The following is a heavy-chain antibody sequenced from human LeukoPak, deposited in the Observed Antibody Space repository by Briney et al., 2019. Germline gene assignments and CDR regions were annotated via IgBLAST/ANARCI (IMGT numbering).Heavy chain of an antibody. Sequence: SETLSLTCTVSGGSISSYYWSWIRQPPGKGLEWIGYIYYSGSTNYNPSLKSRVTISVDTSKNQFSLKLSSVTAEDTAVYYCAREKDDSSGYLDWGQGTLVTVSS. CDR1: GGSISSYY. CDR2: IYYSGST. D-gene: IGHD3-22*01. CDR3: AREKDDSSGYLD. J-gene: IGHJ4*02. V-gene: IGHV4-59*01.